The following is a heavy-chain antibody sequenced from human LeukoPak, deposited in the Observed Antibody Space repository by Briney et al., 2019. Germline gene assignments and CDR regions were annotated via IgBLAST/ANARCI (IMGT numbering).Heavy chain of an antibody. CDR3: ARSTSGRYYWFDP. V-gene: IGHV1-2*02. D-gene: IGHD1-26*01. J-gene: IGHJ5*02. CDR1: GYTFTGYY. Sequence: ASVKVSCKASGYTFTGYYMHWVRQAPGQGLEWMGWINPNSGGTNYAQKFQGRVTMNRATSISTAYMELSRLRSDDTAVYYCARSTSGRYYWFDPWGQGTLVTVS. CDR2: INPNSGGT.